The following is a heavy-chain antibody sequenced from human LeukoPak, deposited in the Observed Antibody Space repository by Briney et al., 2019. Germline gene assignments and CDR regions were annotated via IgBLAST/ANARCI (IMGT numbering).Heavy chain of an antibody. D-gene: IGHD1-26*01. J-gene: IGHJ4*02. CDR1: GFTFTGYY. CDR3: ARVFGRQLPDY. V-gene: IGHV1-2*02. CDR2: INPNSGGT. Sequence: ASVKVSCKASGFTFTGYYMEWVRQAPGQGLEWMGWINPNSGGTNYAQNFQGRVTMTRDTSIRTAYMELSRLRSDDTAVYYCARVFGRQLPDYWGQGTLVTVSS.